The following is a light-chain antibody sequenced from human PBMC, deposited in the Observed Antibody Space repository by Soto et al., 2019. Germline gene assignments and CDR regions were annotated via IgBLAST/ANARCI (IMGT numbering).Light chain of an antibody. V-gene: IGKV1-39*01. J-gene: IGKJ4*01. CDR3: QQTYKTPPT. Sequence: DIQMTQSPSSLSASVGDRVTITCRASQSIGNYLNWYQQKPGKAPKLLIEGIYNLQGGVPSRVSGSGSGTDFTLTISSLQPEDFATHYCQQTYKTPPTFGGGTTVEIK. CDR2: GIY. CDR1: QSIGNY.